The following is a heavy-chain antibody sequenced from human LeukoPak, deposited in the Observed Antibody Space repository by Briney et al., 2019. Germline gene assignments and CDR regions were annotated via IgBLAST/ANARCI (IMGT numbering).Heavy chain of an antibody. D-gene: IGHD6-19*01. CDR3: ARANSSGFDY. CDR1: GGSFSGYY. Sequence: SETLSLTCAVYGGSFSGYYWSWIRQPPGKGLEWIGGINHSGSTNYNPSLKSRVTISVDTSKNQFSLMLSSVTAADTAVYYCARANSSGFDYWGQGTLVTVSS. CDR2: INHSGST. J-gene: IGHJ4*02. V-gene: IGHV4-34*01.